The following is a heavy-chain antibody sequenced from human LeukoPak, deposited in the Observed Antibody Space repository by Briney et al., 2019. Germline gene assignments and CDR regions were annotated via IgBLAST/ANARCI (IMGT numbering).Heavy chain of an antibody. Sequence: GESLKISCKASGYRFTKYWIAWVRQMPGKGLEWMGIIYPGDSDIRYSPSFQGQVTISADKSISTAYLRWSSLKASDTAMYYCTRAYSSGWLTYYGMDVWGQGTTVTVSS. CDR2: IYPGDSDI. CDR1: GYRFTKYW. V-gene: IGHV5-51*01. J-gene: IGHJ6*02. CDR3: TRAYSSGWLTYYGMDV. D-gene: IGHD6-19*01.